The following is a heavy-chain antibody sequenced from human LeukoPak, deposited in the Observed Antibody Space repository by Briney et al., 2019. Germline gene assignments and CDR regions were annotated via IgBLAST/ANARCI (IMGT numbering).Heavy chain of an antibody. CDR3: ARGTGEFGELLAV. CDR1: GGSIRSFY. J-gene: IGHJ4*02. Sequence: SETLSLTCTVSGGSIRSFYWSWLRQPPGKGLEWIGYIYYTGSTSYNPSLKSRVTFSVDKSKNQFSLRLSSVTAADTAVYYCARGTGEFGELLAVWGQGTLVTVSS. D-gene: IGHD3-10*01. V-gene: IGHV4-59*01. CDR2: IYYTGST.